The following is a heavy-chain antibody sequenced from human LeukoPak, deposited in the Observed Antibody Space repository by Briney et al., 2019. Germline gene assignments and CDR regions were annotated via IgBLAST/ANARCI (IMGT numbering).Heavy chain of an antibody. V-gene: IGHV1-2*02. CDR1: GYTFTGYY. J-gene: IGHJ5*02. CDR3: ARGIWNEGNNYFDP. D-gene: IGHD1-1*01. CDR2: INPNSGGT. Sequence: GASVTVSCKASGYTFTGYYMHWVRQAPGQGLEWMGWINPNSGGTNYAQKFQGRVTMTRDTSISTAYMELSRLRSDDTAVYYCARGIWNEGNNYFDPWGQGTLVTVSS.